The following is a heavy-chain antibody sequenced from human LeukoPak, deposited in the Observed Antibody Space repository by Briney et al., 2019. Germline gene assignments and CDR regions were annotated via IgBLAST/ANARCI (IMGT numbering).Heavy chain of an antibody. CDR3: ARRGNSLAY. V-gene: IGHV4-59*01. CDR2: IYYSGST. Sequence: SETLSLTCTVSGGSISNYYWSWIRQPPGKGLEWIGYIYYSGSTYYNPSLKGRVTISVDTSENQFSLMLSSVTAADTAVYYCARRGNSLAYWGQGTLVTVSS. J-gene: IGHJ4*02. CDR1: GGSISNYY. D-gene: IGHD4-23*01.